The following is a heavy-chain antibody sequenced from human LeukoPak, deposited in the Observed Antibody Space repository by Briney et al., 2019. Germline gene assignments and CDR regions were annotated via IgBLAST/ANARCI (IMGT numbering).Heavy chain of an antibody. CDR2: IYHRGDS. J-gene: IGHJ4*02. CDR3: ARLNYHPWSGSFDF. CDR1: GGSISLGGYY. Sequence: SQTLSLTCSVSGGSISLGGYYWSWVRQAPGKGLEWIGYIYHRGDSYYSPSLQTRVSISVDTSKNQFSLKLNSVTAADTAVYYCARLNYHPWSGSFDFWGQGTPVTVSS. V-gene: IGHV4-31*03. D-gene: IGHD3-3*01.